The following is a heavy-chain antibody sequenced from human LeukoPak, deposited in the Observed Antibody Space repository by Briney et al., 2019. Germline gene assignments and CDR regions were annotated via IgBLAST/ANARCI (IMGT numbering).Heavy chain of an antibody. Sequence: GGSLRLFCATSGFTFSDYYMSWIRQAPGKGLEWVSYISSSGSTIYYADSVKGRFTISRDNAKNSLYLQMNSLRAEDTAVYYCARANDVRVYYYYGMDVWGQGTTVTVSS. CDR3: ARANDVRVYYYYGMDV. CDR1: GFTFSDYY. D-gene: IGHD1-1*01. CDR2: ISSSGSTI. J-gene: IGHJ6*02. V-gene: IGHV3-11*01.